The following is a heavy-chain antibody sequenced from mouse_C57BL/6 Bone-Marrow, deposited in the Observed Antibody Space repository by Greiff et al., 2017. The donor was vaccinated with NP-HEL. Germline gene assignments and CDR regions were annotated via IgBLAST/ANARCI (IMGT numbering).Heavy chain of an antibody. Sequence: EVKLQESGPGLVKPSQSLSLTCSVTGYSITSGYYWNWIRQFPGNKLEWMGYISYDGSNNYNPSLKNRISITRDTSKNQFFLKLNSVTTEDTATYYCARDGYYYYFDYWGQGTTLTVSS. D-gene: IGHD2-3*01. CDR2: ISYDGSN. V-gene: IGHV3-6*01. CDR1: GYSITSGYY. J-gene: IGHJ2*01. CDR3: ARDGYYYYFDY.